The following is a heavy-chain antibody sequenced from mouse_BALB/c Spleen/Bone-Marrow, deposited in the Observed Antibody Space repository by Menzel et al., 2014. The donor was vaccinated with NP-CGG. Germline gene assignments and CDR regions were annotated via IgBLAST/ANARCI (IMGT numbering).Heavy chain of an antibody. Sequence: EVKLEESGAELVKPGASVRLSCTASGFNIKDTYMHWVKQRPDQGLEWIGRIDPANGNAKHDPKFQGKAAITADTSSNTTYLQLSSLTSEDTAVYHCAIYFHFDYWGQGTTLTVSS. CDR2: IDPANGNA. V-gene: IGHV14-3*02. D-gene: IGHD2-3*01. CDR3: AIYFHFDY. CDR1: GFNIKDTY. J-gene: IGHJ2*01.